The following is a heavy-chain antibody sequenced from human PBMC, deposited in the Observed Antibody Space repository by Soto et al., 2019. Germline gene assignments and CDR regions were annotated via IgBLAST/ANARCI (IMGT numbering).Heavy chain of an antibody. CDR3: ARAVGYYYYAMDV. CDR2: IYYSGNS. CDR1: GGSIVSGDYY. D-gene: IGHD1-26*01. Sequence: PSETLSLTCTVSGGSIVSGDYYCIWIRQPPGKGLEWIGDIYYSGNSSYNPSLKSRLTISMDTSKNQFSLKLSSVTAADTAVYYCARAVGYYYYAMDVWGQGTTVTVSS. V-gene: IGHV4-30-4*01. J-gene: IGHJ6*02.